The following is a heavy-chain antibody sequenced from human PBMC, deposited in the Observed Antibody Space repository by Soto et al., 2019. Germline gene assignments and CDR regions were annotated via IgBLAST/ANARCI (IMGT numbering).Heavy chain of an antibody. J-gene: IGHJ3*02. Sequence: GGSLRLSCAASGFTFSSYAMHWVRQAPGKGLEWVAVISYDGSNKYYAGSVKGRFTISRDNSKNTLYLQMNSLRAEDTAVYYCARDAIIVLQAFDIWGQGTMVTVSS. CDR3: ARDAIIVLQAFDI. CDR2: ISYDGSNK. V-gene: IGHV3-30-3*01. CDR1: GFTFSSYA. D-gene: IGHD2-21*01.